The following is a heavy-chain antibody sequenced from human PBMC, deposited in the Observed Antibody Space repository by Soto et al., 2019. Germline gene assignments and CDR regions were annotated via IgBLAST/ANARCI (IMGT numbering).Heavy chain of an antibody. J-gene: IGHJ6*03. CDR3: ARERYFDWGSQYYYYYMDV. Sequence: SETLSLTCTVSGGSISSGDYYWSWIRQPPGKGLEWIGYIYYSGSTYYNPSLKSRVTISVDTSKNQFSLKLSSVTAADTAVYYCARERYFDWGSQYYYYYMDVWGKRTTVTVSS. CDR1: GGSISSGDYY. CDR2: IYYSGST. D-gene: IGHD3-9*01. V-gene: IGHV4-30-4*01.